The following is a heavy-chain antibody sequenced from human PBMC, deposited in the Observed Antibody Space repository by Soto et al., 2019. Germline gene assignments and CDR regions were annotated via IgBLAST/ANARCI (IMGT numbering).Heavy chain of an antibody. CDR1: GFTVSSNY. J-gene: IGHJ6*02. CDR2: IYSGGST. Sequence: EVQLVESGGGLIQPGGSLRLSCAASGFTVSSNYMSWVRQAPGKGLEWVSVIYSGGSTYYADSVKGRFTISRDNSKNTLYLQMNSLRADDTAVYYCARQLLAYYDGMDVWGQGTTVTVSS. V-gene: IGHV3-53*01. D-gene: IGHD3-10*01. CDR3: ARQLLAYYDGMDV.